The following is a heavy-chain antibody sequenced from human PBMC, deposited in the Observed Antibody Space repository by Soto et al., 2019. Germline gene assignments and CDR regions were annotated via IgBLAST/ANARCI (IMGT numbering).Heavy chain of an antibody. CDR2: INPNSGGT. Sequence: GSVKGSCKASGYTLPGYYMHWVRQAPGQGLEWMGWINPNSGGTNYAQKFQGWVTMTRDTSISTAYMELSRLRSDDTAVYYCARGGENTMIVVVSDYFDYWGQGTLVTVSS. D-gene: IGHD3-22*01. V-gene: IGHV1-2*04. CDR1: GYTLPGYY. CDR3: ARGGENTMIVVVSDYFDY. J-gene: IGHJ4*02.